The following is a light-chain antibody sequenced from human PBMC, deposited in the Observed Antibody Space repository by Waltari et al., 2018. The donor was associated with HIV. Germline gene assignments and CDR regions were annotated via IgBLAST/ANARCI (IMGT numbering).Light chain of an antibody. V-gene: IGLV1-36*01. CDR1: SSNIAHNA. CDR3: AAWDDSLNGYV. J-gene: IGLJ1*01. Sequence: QSVLTQPPSVSEAPRQRVTISCSGSSSNIAHNAVNWYQQVPGKAPKLLIYYDDLLSSGVSDRFSGSKSGTSASLAIRGLQSEDEADYYCAAWDDSLNGYVFGSGTKVTVL. CDR2: YDD.